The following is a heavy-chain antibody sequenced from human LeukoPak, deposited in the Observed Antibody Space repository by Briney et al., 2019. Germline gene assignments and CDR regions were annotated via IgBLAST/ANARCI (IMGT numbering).Heavy chain of an antibody. CDR2: MNPNSGNT. CDR1: GCTFTSYD. V-gene: IGHV1-8*01. J-gene: IGHJ6*02. D-gene: IGHD1-26*01. CDR3: ARIYGGSYYPYYYYGMDV. Sequence: ASVKVSCKASGCTFTSYDINWVRQATGQGLEWMGWMNPNSGNTGYAQKFQGRVTMTRNTSISTAYMELSSLRSEDTAVYYCARIYGGSYYPYYYYGMDVWGQGTTVTVSS.